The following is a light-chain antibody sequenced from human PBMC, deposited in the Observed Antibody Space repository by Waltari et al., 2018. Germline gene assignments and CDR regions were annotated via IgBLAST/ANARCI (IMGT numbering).Light chain of an antibody. CDR2: DVS. CDR1: SSDVGGYNY. J-gene: IGLJ2*01. CDR3: SSYTSSSTVL. Sequence: QSALTQPASVSGSPGQSITISCTGTSSDVGGYNYVSWYQQHPGKAPKLMLYDVSKRPSGVPNRVSASKSGNTASLTISGLQAEDEADYYCSSYTSSSTVLFGGGTRLTVL. V-gene: IGLV2-14*03.